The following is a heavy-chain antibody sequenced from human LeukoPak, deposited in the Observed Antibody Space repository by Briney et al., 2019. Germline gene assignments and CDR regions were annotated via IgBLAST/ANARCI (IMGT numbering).Heavy chain of an antibody. CDR3: ARVYGGGYDFRGAFDI. V-gene: IGHV4-59*01. Sequence: SETLSLTCSVSDDSITMYYWTWIRQPPGKGLEWIGYVDHTGSTNYNPSLKSRVTISVDTSKNQFSLKLSSVTAADTAVYYCARVYGGGYDFRGAFDIWGQGTMVTVSS. J-gene: IGHJ3*02. CDR1: DDSITMYY. D-gene: IGHD5-12*01. CDR2: VDHTGST.